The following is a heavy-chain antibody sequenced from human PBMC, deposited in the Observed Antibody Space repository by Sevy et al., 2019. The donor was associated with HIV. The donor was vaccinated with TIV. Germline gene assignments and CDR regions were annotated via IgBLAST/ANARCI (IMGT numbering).Heavy chain of an antibody. J-gene: IGHJ4*02. V-gene: IGHV4-30-4*01. CDR1: GGSINSPVHY. CDR2: IYYSGIT. CDR3: ARNYSPWLLIDS. Sequence: SETLSLTCSVSGGSINSPVHYWTWIRQPPGKGLEWIGYIYYSGITYSTPSLKSRLTLSIDTSTRQFSLHLNSVTAADTAVYFCARNYSPWLLIDSWGQGTQVTVSS. D-gene: IGHD2-21*01.